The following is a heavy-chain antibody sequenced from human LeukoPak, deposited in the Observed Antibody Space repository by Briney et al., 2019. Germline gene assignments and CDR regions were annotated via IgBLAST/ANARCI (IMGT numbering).Heavy chain of an antibody. CDR2: IYYSGST. V-gene: IGHV4-59*01. Sequence: SETLALTCTVSGGPIRGLYWSWIRQPPGKGLEWIGYIYYSGSTTYNPSLKSRVTISVDTSKNQFSLRLRSMIAADTALYYCARGYAYGDTGSFDYWGHGALVTVSS. J-gene: IGHJ4*01. CDR1: GGPIRGLY. CDR3: ARGYAYGDTGSFDY. D-gene: IGHD4-17*01.